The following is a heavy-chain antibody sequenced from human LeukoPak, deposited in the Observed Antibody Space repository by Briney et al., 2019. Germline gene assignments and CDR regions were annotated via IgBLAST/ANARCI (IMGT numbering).Heavy chain of an antibody. V-gene: IGHV1-2*02. CDR2: INPSSGGT. Sequence: ASVKVSCKASGYTFTGYYMHWVRQAPGQGLEWMGWINPSSGGTNYAQKFQGRVTMTRDTSISTAYMELSRLRSDDTAVYYCARDNYDFWSGYYSYYFDYWGQGTLVTVSS. CDR1: GYTFTGYY. J-gene: IGHJ4*02. D-gene: IGHD3-3*01. CDR3: ARDNYDFWSGYYSYYFDY.